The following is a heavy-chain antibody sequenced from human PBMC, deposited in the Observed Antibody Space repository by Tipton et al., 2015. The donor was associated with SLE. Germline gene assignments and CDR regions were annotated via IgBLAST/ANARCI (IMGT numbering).Heavy chain of an antibody. Sequence: TLSLTCTVSGGSISSGSYYWSWIRQPAGKGLEWIGRIYTSGSTNYNPSLKSRVTISVDTSKNQFSLKLSSVTAADTAVYYCARHSPSSGWFDPWGQGTLVTVSS. V-gene: IGHV4-61*02. CDR3: ARHSPSSGWFDP. CDR2: IYTSGST. CDR1: GGSISSGSYY. J-gene: IGHJ5*02.